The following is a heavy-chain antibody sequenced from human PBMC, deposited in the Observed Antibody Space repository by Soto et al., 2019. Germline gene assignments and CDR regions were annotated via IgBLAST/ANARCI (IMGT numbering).Heavy chain of an antibody. CDR1: GFSFSNYP. Sequence: EVQLLESGGGLVQPGGSLRLSCAASGFSFSNYPMTCVRQAPGKGLEWVSTLGDNTYYVDSVKGRFTISRENSKNTLYLRMNSLRDEDKAVYYCAKAFHYAAASSYQTCDYWGQGTLVTVSS. D-gene: IGHD3-10*01. V-gene: IGHV3-23*01. J-gene: IGHJ4*02. CDR3: AKAFHYAAASSYQTCDY. CDR2: LGDNT.